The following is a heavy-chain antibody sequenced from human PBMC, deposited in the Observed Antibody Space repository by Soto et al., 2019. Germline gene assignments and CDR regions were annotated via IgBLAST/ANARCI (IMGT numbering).Heavy chain of an antibody. CDR2: IHGDGSVT. CDR1: GFSFSTYW. CDR3: ERGLRGYYGMDV. J-gene: IGHJ6*02. V-gene: IGHV3-74*01. Sequence: EVQLVESGGGLVQPGGSLRLSCVDSGFSFSTYWMHWVRQAPGKGLVWVSRIHGDGSVTNYADSVKGRFNISRDNAKNTVYLKMNHLRVEDTAVYYCERGLRGYYGMDVWGQGTTVNVSS.